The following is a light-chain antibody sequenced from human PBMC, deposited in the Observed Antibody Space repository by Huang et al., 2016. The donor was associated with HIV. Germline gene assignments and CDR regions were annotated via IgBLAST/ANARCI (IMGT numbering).Light chain of an antibody. J-gene: IGKJ3*01. CDR2: GAS. V-gene: IGKV3-11*01. CDR1: QSVGGY. Sequence: EIVLTQSPATLSLSPGERATLSCMASQSVGGYLAWYQQNPGQAPRLLIYGASNRATGIHARFSGSGSGTDFTLTISSLEPEDFAVYYCQQRTNWPPGFTFGPGTKVDIK. CDR3: QQRTNWPPGFT.